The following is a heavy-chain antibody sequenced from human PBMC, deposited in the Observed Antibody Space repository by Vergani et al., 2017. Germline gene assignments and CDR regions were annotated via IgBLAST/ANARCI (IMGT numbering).Heavy chain of an antibody. CDR3: ARARANYGDYPPYYYYYMDV. D-gene: IGHD4-17*01. CDR2: IIPIFGTA. J-gene: IGHJ6*03. V-gene: IGHV1-69*01. CDR1: GGTFSSYA. Sequence: QVQLVQSGAEVKKPGSSVQVSCKASGGTFSSYAISWVRQAPGQGLEWMGGIIPIFGTANYAQKFQGRVTITADESTSTAYMELSSLRSEDTAVYYCARARANYGDYPPYYYYYMDVWGKXP.